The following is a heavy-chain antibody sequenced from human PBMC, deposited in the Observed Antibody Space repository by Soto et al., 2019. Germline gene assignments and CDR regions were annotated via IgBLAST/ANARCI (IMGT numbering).Heavy chain of an antibody. D-gene: IGHD3-10*01. Sequence: PGGSLRLSCAASGFTVSSNYMSWVRQAPGKGLEWVSVIYSGGSTYYADSVKGRFTISRDNSKNTLYLQMNSLRAEDTAVYYCAREIVTMVRGVISAFDIWGQGTMVTVSS. CDR3: AREIVTMVRGVISAFDI. J-gene: IGHJ3*02. CDR2: IYSGGST. CDR1: GFTVSSNY. V-gene: IGHV3-66*01.